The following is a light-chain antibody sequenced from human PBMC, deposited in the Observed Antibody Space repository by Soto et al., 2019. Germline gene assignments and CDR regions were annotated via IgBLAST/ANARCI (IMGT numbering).Light chain of an antibody. V-gene: IGKV1-39*01. J-gene: IGKJ1*01. CDR2: AAS. Sequence: DIQMTQSPSSLSASVGDRVTITCRASQSISSYLNWYQQKPGKAPELLIYAASTLQSGVPSRFSGSGSGTDFTLTISCLQSEDFATYSCQQYYSFPRTFGQGTKVDI. CDR3: QQYYSFPRT. CDR1: QSISSY.